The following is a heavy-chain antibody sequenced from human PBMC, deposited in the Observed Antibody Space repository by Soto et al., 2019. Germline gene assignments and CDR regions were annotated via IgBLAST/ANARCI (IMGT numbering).Heavy chain of an antibody. V-gene: IGHV3-23*01. CDR3: AKALGPGIHFFDY. CDR2: ISGSDSST. Sequence: EVQLLESGGGLVQPGGSLRLSCAASGFTFSSFAMSWVRQAPGKGLEWVSTISGSDSSTYYADSVKGRFTISRNNSKNTVYLQMNSLRAEDTALYYCAKALGPGIHFFDYWGQGTLVTVSS. CDR1: GFTFSSFA. J-gene: IGHJ4*02.